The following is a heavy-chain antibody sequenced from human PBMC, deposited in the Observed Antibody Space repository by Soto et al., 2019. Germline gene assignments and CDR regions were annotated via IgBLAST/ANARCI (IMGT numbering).Heavy chain of an antibody. CDR1: GDSISRLNW. Sequence: QVQLQESGPVLVKPSGTLSLPCTVSGDSISRLNWWSWVRQPPGKGLEWLGQIHHNGNTDYNASLQSRVTISIDKSKNQFSLNLNSVTVADTAVYSCVRVPNYWGQGTLVTVSS. CDR2: IHHNGNT. CDR3: VRVPNY. J-gene: IGHJ4*02. V-gene: IGHV4-4*02.